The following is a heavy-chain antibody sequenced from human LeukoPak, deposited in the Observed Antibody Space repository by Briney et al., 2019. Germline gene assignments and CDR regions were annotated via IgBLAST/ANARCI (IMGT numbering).Heavy chain of an antibody. CDR2: IYYSGSA. CDR3: ARGVGAMGY. J-gene: IGHJ4*02. CDR1: GGPISSDY. V-gene: IGHV4-59*01. Sequence: SETLSLTCTVSGGPISSDYWSWIRQPPGKGLEWIGYIYYSGSANYNPSLKSRVTISVDTSKNEFSLKLRFVTAADTAVYYCARGVGAMGYWGQGTLVTVSS. D-gene: IGHD1-26*01.